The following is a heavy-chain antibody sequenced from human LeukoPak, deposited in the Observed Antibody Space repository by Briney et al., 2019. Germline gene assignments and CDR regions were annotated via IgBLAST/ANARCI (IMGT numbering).Heavy chain of an antibody. CDR2: IRGKANNYAT. J-gene: IGHJ4*02. D-gene: IGHD3-3*02. CDR3: TRHSTSLY. Sequence: PGGSLRLSCAASGFTFSSYSMNWVRQASGKGLEWVGRIRGKANNYATAYAASVKGRFTISRDDSKNTAYLHMNSLKTEDTAVYYCTRHSTSLYWGQGSLVTVSS. CDR1: GFTFSSYS. V-gene: IGHV3-73*01.